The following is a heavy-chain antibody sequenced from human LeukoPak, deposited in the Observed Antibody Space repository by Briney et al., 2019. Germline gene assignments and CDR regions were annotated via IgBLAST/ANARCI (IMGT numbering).Heavy chain of an antibody. V-gene: IGHV4-59*08. CDR2: IYYSGST. Sequence: SETPSLTCTVSGGSIRSYYWSGIRQPPGKGLEWIGYIYYSGSTNYNPSLKSRVTISVDTSKNQFSLKLSSVTAADTAVYYCAREAVCSGCRYFDYWGQGTLVTVSS. CDR1: GGSIRSYY. CDR3: AREAVCSGCRYFDY. D-gene: IGHD6-19*01. J-gene: IGHJ4*02.